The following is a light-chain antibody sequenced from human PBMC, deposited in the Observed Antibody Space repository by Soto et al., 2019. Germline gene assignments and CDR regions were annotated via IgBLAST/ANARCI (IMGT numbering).Light chain of an antibody. Sequence: EVVMTQSPDTLSVSPGERDTLSCRASQSVSSNLAWYQQKLGQAPRLLIYSASTRATGISARFSGSGSGTEFTLTISSLQSEDFAIYYCQQYNNWPRTFGQGTKVDIK. CDR2: SAS. CDR3: QQYNNWPRT. CDR1: QSVSSN. J-gene: IGKJ1*01. V-gene: IGKV3-15*01.